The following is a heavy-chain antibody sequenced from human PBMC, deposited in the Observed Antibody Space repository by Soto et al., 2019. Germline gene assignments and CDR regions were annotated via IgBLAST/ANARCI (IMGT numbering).Heavy chain of an antibody. V-gene: IGHV1-3*01. CDR3: ARGLYGSADY. CDR1: GYTFTIHA. CDR2: INGGDGKI. Sequence: ASVKVSCKASGYTFTIHAVHWVRQAPGQRLEWVGWINGGDGKIEYSQNFQGRVTLTRDTSTTTVYMELKTLTSEDTAVYYCARGLYGSADYWGQGTLVTVSS. J-gene: IGHJ4*02. D-gene: IGHD3-10*01.